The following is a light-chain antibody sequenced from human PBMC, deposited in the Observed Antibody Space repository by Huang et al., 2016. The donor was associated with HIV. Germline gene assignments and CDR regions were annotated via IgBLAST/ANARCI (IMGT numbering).Light chain of an antibody. Sequence: IQITQSPSSLSASVGDTVTITCRASQSIRTYLNWYQQKPGHAPNLLIYAVSTLYTDVPSRFSGSGYETEFTLTISSLRPEDFATYYCQQTYSTPYTFGQGAKLEIK. V-gene: IGKV1-39*01. CDR3: QQTYSTPYT. CDR2: AVS. J-gene: IGKJ2*01. CDR1: QSIRTY.